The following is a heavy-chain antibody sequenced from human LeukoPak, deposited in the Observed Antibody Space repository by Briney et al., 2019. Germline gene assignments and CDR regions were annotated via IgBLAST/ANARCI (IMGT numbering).Heavy chain of an antibody. CDR3: ARASGYPFFFDP. Sequence: GGSLGLSCAASGFTFSSYSMNWVRQAPGKGLEWVSSISSSSSYIYYADSVKGRFTISRDNAKNSLYLQMNSLRAEDTAVYYCARASGYPFFFDPWGQGTLVTVSS. CDR1: GFTFSSYS. J-gene: IGHJ5*02. D-gene: IGHD2/OR15-2a*01. CDR2: ISSSSSYI. V-gene: IGHV3-21*01.